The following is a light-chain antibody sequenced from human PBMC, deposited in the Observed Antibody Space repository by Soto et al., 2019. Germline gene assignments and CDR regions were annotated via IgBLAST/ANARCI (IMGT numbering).Light chain of an antibody. CDR2: DVN. V-gene: IGLV2-14*01. Sequence: QSVLTQPASVSGSPRQSITISCTGTNSDIGGYNYISWYQQHPGKAPKLMIYDVNNRPSGVSNRFSGSKSGNTASLTISGLQAEDEADYYCSSYTSSSTRVFGTGTQLTVL. CDR3: SSYTSSSTRV. CDR1: NSDIGGYNY. J-gene: IGLJ1*01.